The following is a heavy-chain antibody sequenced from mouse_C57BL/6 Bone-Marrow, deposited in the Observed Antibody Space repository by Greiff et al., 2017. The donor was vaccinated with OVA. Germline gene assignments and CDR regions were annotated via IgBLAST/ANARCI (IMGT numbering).Heavy chain of an antibody. CDR1: GFTFSSYA. CDR3: ARESPYFDY. CDR2: ISDGGSYT. Sequence: EVQRVESGGGLVKPGGSLKLSCAASGFTFSSYAMSWVRQTPEKRLEWVATISDGGSYTYYPDYVKGRFTISRDNAKNNLYLQMSHLKSEDTAMYYCARESPYFDYWGQGTTLTVSS. J-gene: IGHJ2*01. V-gene: IGHV5-4*01.